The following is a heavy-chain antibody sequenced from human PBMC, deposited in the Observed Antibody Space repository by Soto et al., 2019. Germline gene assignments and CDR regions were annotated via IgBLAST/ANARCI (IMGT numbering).Heavy chain of an antibody. J-gene: IGHJ5*02. Sequence: QVPLQESGPGLVKPSETLSLTCTVSGGSISSYYWSWIRQPPGKGLEWIGYIYYSGSTNYNPSLKSRLTISVDTSKNQFSLKLSPVTAADPAVYYCARHGRQDWFDPWGQGTLVTVSS. CDR3: ARHGRQDWFDP. V-gene: IGHV4-59*08. CDR2: IYYSGST. CDR1: GGSISSYY.